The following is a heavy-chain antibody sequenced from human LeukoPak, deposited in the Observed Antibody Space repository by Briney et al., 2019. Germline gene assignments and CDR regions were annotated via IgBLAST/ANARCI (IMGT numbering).Heavy chain of an antibody. CDR1: GFTFSSYS. Sequence: GGSLRLSCAASGFTFSSYSMNWVRQAPGKGLEWVSSISSSSSYIYYADSVKGRFTISRDDAKNSLYLQMNSLRAEDTAVYYCARGGTYCSGGSCYSRDYYSDYWGQGTLVTVSS. D-gene: IGHD2-15*01. J-gene: IGHJ4*02. V-gene: IGHV3-21*01. CDR2: ISSSSSYI. CDR3: ARGGTYCSGGSCYSRDYYSDY.